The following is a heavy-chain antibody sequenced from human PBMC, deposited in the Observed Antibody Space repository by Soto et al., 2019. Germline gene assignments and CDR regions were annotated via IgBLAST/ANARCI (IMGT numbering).Heavy chain of an antibody. Sequence: PGGSLRLSCAASGFTFSRYGMHWVRQAPGKGLEWVSVISYDGRDKKYADSVKGRFTISRDNSKDTHYLQMSSLRVDDTAMYYCARGGDRGGYDWRVFDYWGQGTLVTVSS. J-gene: IGHJ4*02. CDR3: ARGGDRGGYDWRVFDY. V-gene: IGHV3-30*03. CDR1: GFTFSRYG. CDR2: ISYDGRDK. D-gene: IGHD5-12*01.